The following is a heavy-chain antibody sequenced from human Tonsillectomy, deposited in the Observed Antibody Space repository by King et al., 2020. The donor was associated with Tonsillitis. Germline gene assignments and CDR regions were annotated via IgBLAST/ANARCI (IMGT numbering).Heavy chain of an antibody. CDR2: IYSGGSST. Sequence: VQLVESGGGLVQPGGSLRLSCAASGFTFSSYAMSWVRQAPGKGLEWVSVIYSGGSSTYYPDSVKGRFTISRDNSKNTLYLQMNSLRAEDTAVYYCAKDPRPLGYCSGGSCYSVNYFDYWGQGTLVTVSS. CDR3: AKDPRPLGYCSGGSCYSVNYFDY. D-gene: IGHD2-15*01. V-gene: IGHV3-23*03. J-gene: IGHJ4*02. CDR1: GFTFSSYA.